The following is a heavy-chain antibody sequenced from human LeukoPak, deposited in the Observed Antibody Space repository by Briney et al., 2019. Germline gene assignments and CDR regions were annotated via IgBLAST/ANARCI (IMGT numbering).Heavy chain of an antibody. CDR3: AGRGDSGFDY. J-gene: IGHJ4*02. CDR1: GYTFTGYY. Sequence: EASVKVSCKASGYTFTGYYMHWVRQAPGQGFEWMGRINPNSGGTNYTQKFQGRVTMTRDTSISTAYMELSRLTSDDTAVYYCAGRGDSGFDYRGQGTLVTVSS. CDR2: INPNSGGT. V-gene: IGHV1-2*06. D-gene: IGHD7-27*01.